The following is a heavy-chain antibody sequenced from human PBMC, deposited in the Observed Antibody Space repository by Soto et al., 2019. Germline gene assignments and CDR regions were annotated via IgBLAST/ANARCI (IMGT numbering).Heavy chain of an antibody. D-gene: IGHD2-2*01. V-gene: IGHV1-69*01. CDR3: ARSQGSSTSLEIYYYYYYGMDV. J-gene: IGHJ6*02. CDR2: IIPIPGTA. Sequence: QVQLVQSGAEVKKPGSPVKVSCKASGGTFVSFAISWVRQAPGQGLEWMGGIIPIPGTANYAQKFQGRVTIAADESTSTAYMELSSLRSEDTAVYYCARSQGSSTSLEIYYYYYYGMDVWGQGTTVTVSS. CDR1: GGTFVSFA.